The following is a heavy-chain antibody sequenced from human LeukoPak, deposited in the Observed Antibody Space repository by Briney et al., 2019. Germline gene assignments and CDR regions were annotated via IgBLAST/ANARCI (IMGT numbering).Heavy chain of an antibody. Sequence: ASVKVSCKASGYTFTGYYMHWVRQAPGQGLEWMGWINPNSGDSNLAQKFQGRVTVTTDTSISTAYVELSRLTSDDTAIYYCAREEQYRNYFDHWGQGTLISVSP. J-gene: IGHJ4*02. CDR1: GYTFTGYY. CDR2: INPNSGDS. D-gene: IGHD5-18*01. V-gene: IGHV1-2*02. CDR3: AREEQYRNYFDH.